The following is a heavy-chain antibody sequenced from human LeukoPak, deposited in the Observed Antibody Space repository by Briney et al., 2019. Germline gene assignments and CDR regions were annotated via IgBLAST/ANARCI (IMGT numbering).Heavy chain of an antibody. CDR3: AKSGGEVKYCSSTSCNDY. V-gene: IGHV3-30*02. CDR1: GFTFSSYG. J-gene: IGHJ4*02. D-gene: IGHD2-2*01. CDR2: IRYDGSNK. Sequence: GGSLRLSCAASGFTFSSYGMHWVRQAPGKGLEWVAFIRYDGSNKYYADSVKGRFTISRDNSKNTLYLQMNSLRAEDTAVYYCAKSGGEVKYCSSTSCNDYWGQGTLVTVSS.